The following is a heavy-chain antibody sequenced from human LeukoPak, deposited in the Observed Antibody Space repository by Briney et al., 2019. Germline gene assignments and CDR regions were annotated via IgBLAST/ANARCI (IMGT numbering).Heavy chain of an antibody. Sequence: GESLKISCKGSDYSFTSYWIGWVRQMPGKGLEWMGIIYPGDSDTRYSPSFQGQVTISADKSISTAYLQWSSLKASDTAMYYCARHRDYDYVWGSSGADYYYYMDVWGKGTTVTVSS. V-gene: IGHV5-51*01. J-gene: IGHJ6*03. CDR3: ARHRDYDYVWGSSGADYYYYMDV. D-gene: IGHD3-16*01. CDR1: DYSFTSYW. CDR2: IYPGDSDT.